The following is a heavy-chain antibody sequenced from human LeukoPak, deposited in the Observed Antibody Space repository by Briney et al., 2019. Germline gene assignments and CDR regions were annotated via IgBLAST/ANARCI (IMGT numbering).Heavy chain of an antibody. CDR2: ISSSGSTI. Sequence: GGSLRLSCAASGFTFSSYEMNWVRQAPGKGLEWVSYISSSGSTIYYADSVKGRFTISGDNAKNSLYLQMNSLRAEDTAVYYCARVIPTYYGSGSPDYWGQGTLVTVSS. V-gene: IGHV3-48*03. CDR1: GFTFSSYE. J-gene: IGHJ4*02. D-gene: IGHD3-10*01. CDR3: ARVIPTYYGSGSPDY.